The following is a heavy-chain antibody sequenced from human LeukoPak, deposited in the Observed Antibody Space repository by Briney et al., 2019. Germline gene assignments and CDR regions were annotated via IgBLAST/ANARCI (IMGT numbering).Heavy chain of an antibody. CDR2: IYGSGTT. V-gene: IGHV4-4*07. Sequence: SETLSLTCTGSGASISSYWSWIRQPAGEGLEWIGRIYGSGTTTYNPSLQSRVSMSIDTSKNQFSLKLMSVTAADTAVYYCARDSGTTGEVKFDPWGQGTLVTVSS. CDR1: GASISSY. J-gene: IGHJ5*02. CDR3: ARDSGTTGEVKFDP. D-gene: IGHD3-10*01.